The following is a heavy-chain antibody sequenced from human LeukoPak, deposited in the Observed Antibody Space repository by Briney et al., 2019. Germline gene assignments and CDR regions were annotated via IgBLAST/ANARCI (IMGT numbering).Heavy chain of an antibody. V-gene: IGHV1-18*01. J-gene: IGHJ4*02. D-gene: IGHD2-21*02. Sequence: GASVKVSCKASGYTFTSYGISWVRQAPGQGLEWMGWISAYNGNTNYAQKLQGRVTMTTDTSTGTAYMELRSLRSDDTAVYHCARLYCGGDCYGRIGYWGQGTLVTVSS. CDR1: GYTFTSYG. CDR3: ARLYCGGDCYGRIGY. CDR2: ISAYNGNT.